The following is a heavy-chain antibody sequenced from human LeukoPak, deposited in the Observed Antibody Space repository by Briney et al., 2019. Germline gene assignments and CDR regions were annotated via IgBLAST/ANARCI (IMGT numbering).Heavy chain of an antibody. Sequence: PGGSLRLSCAASGFTFNKYWMTWVRQAPGRGLEWVAVISYDGSNKYYADSVKGRFTISRDNSKNTLYLQMNSLRAEDTAVYYCAKDWDIAARRPKPQFLDYWGQGTLVTVSS. CDR1: GFTFNKYW. V-gene: IGHV3-30*18. J-gene: IGHJ4*02. CDR2: ISYDGSNK. D-gene: IGHD6-6*01. CDR3: AKDWDIAARRPKPQFLDY.